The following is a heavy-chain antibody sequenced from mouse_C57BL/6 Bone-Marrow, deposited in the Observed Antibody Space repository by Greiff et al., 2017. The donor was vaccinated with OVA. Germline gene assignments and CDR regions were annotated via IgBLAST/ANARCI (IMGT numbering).Heavy chain of an antibody. V-gene: IGHV5-4*01. Sequence: EVKVMESGGGLVKPGGSLKLSCAASGFTFSSYAMSWVRQTPEKRLEWVATISAGGSYTYYPDNVKGRFTISRDNAKNNLYLQMSHLKSEDTAMYYCARDPYYYGSSYVFPYWGQGTLVTVSA. CDR2: ISAGGSYT. J-gene: IGHJ3*01. D-gene: IGHD1-1*01. CDR3: ARDPYYYGSSYVFPY. CDR1: GFTFSSYA.